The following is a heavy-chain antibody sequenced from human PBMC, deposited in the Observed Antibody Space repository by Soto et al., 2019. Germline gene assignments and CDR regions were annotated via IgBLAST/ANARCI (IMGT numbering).Heavy chain of an antibody. D-gene: IGHD6-13*01. CDR1: GGSISSYY. V-gene: IGHV4-59*01. Sequence: SETLSLTCTVSGGSISSYYWSWIRQPPGKGLEWIGYIYYSGSTNYNPSLKSRVTISVDTSKNQFSLKLSSVTAADTAVYYCARGRSSSWYGGWGYYFDYWGQGTLVTVSS. CDR2: IYYSGST. CDR3: ARGRSSSWYGGWGYYFDY. J-gene: IGHJ4*02.